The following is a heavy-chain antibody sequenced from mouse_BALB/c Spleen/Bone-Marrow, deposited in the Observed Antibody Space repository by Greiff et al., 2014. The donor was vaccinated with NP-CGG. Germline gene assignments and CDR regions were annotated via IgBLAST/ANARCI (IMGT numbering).Heavy chain of an antibody. V-gene: IGHV1S81*02. Sequence: QLQQSGDELVKPGASVKLSCMASGFTFTSYWIHWVKQRPGQGPEWIGEINPSNGRTNYNEKFKSKATLTEDKFSSTAYMQLSSLTSEDSAVYYCARDGNYRYAMDYWGQGTSVTVSS. CDR1: GFTFTSYW. D-gene: IGHD2-1*01. CDR3: ARDGNYRYAMDY. J-gene: IGHJ4*01. CDR2: INPSNGRT.